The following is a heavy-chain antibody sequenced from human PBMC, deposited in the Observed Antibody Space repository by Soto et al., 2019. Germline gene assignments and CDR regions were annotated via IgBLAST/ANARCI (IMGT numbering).Heavy chain of an antibody. CDR1: GYTFTGSY. D-gene: IGHD3-10*01. CDR2: INPNRGGT. J-gene: IGHJ6*02. CDR3: ARDGAYDRGGMAV. Sequence: ASVQVSCKATGYTFTGSYVHWVRQLPGQGLEWMGCINPNRGGTNYVQNFQGRVTMTRDTSINTPYMELSRLTSAETPVYYCARDGAYDRGGMAVWGQGTTVTVS. V-gene: IGHV1-2*02.